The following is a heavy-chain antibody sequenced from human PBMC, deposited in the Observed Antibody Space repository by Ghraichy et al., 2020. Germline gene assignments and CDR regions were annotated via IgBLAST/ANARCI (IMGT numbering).Heavy chain of an antibody. CDR3: VRNWGGYYFDS. D-gene: IGHD3-10*01. CDR2: IHPGNGVA. CDR1: RASFGNYG. Sequence: ASVKVSCKTARASFGNYGIRWMLLCPGQSLEWMGWIHPGNGVAKYAQMFQGRVTFTIDTSTTTAVMEMGSLRSGDTAVYFCVRNWGGYYFDSWGLGTLVSVSS. J-gene: IGHJ4*02. V-gene: IGHV1-3*01.